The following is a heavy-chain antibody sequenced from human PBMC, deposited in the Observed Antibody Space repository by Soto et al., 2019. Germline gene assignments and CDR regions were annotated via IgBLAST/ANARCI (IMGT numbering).Heavy chain of an antibody. CDR3: AREPYYYYMDV. J-gene: IGHJ6*03. CDR1: GFTFSSYV. V-gene: IGHV3-33*01. CDR2: IWYDGSNK. Sequence: HGGSLRLSCAASGFTFSSYVIHWVRQAPGKGLEWVAVIWYDGSNKYYADSVKGRFTISRDNSKNTLYLQMNSLRAEDTAVYYCAREPYYYYMDVWGKGTTVTVSS.